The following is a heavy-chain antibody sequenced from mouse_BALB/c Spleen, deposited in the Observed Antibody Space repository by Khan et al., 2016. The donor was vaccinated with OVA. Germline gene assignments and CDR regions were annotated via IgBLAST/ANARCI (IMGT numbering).Heavy chain of an antibody. CDR2: INPNTGNT. Sequence: EVQLQQSGPDLVKPGASVKMSCKASGYSFTGYYMNWVKQSHGKSLECIGRINPNTGNTNYNQKFKGQVVFTVDPSSSTVYMELRSLTSEDSAVYYCARGYDFFAYWGQGTLVTVSA. CDR1: GYSFTGYY. D-gene: IGHD2-14*01. V-gene: IGHV1-26*01. J-gene: IGHJ3*01. CDR3: ARGYDFFAY.